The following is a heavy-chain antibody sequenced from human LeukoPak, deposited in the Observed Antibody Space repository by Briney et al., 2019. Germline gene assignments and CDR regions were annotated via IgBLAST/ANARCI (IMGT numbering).Heavy chain of an antibody. CDR3: AELGITMIGGV. D-gene: IGHD3-10*02. CDR1: GYTFTSYD. V-gene: IGHV1-8*03. Sequence: GPVKVSCKASGYTFTSYDINWVRQATGQGLEWMGWMNPNSGNTGYAQKFQGRVTITRNTSISTAYMELSSLRAEDTAVYYCAELGITMIGGVWGKGTTVTISS. J-gene: IGHJ6*04. CDR2: MNPNSGNT.